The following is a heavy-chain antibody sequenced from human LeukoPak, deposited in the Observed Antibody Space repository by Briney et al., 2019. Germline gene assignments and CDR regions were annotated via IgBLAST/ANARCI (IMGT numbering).Heavy chain of an antibody. D-gene: IGHD3-10*01. CDR1: GFSFSNYA. Sequence: RPGGSLRLSCAASGFSFSNYAMTWVRQAPGKGLEWVSAISGSGGGTYYADSVKGRFTISRDNSKNTLYLQMNSLRGEDTAAYYCAKDAVRGSGRINWFDSWGQGTLVTVSS. CDR2: ISGSGGGT. V-gene: IGHV3-23*01. CDR3: AKDAVRGSGRINWFDS. J-gene: IGHJ5*01.